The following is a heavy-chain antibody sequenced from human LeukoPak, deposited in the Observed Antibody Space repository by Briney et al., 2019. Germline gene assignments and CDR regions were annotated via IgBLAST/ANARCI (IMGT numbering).Heavy chain of an antibody. CDR3: ARRGPGIGDFWSGYYTTFDY. V-gene: IGHV4-34*01. CDR1: GGSFSGYY. J-gene: IGHJ4*02. D-gene: IGHD3-3*01. CDR2: INHSGST. Sequence: TSETLSLTCAVYGGSFSGYYWSWIRQPPGKGLEWIGEINHSGSTYYNPSLKSRVTISVDTSKNQFSLKLSSVTAADTAVYYCARRGPGIGDFWSGYYTTFDYWGQGTLVTVSS.